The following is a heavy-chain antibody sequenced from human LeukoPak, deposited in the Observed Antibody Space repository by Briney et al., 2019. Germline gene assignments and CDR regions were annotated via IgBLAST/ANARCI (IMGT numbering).Heavy chain of an antibody. V-gene: IGHV4-39*01. CDR2: IYYSGTT. CDR3: ARQRNGGSGWYSLYFDY. D-gene: IGHD6-19*01. CDR1: GGSTSSSSYY. Sequence: SETLSLTCTVSGGSTSSSSYYWGWIRQPPGKGLEWIGSIYYSGTTYYNPSLKSRVTISVDTSKNQFSLKLNSVTAADTAVYYCARQRNGGSGWYSLYFDYWGQGTLVTVFS. J-gene: IGHJ4*02.